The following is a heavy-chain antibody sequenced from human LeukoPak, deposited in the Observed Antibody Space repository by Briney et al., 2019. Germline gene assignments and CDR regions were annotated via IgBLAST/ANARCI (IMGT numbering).Heavy chain of an antibody. CDR3: AKERGGD. CDR2: IHIGDIT. Sequence: GGSLRPSCEASGFTDSPIFMGWVRQAPGKGLEWVSIIHIGDITYYADSVKGRFTISRDKFKNSLYLQMNSLRAEDTAVYYCAKERGGDWGQGTLDTVSS. D-gene: IGHD2-21*01. V-gene: IGHV3-53*01. CDR1: GFTDSPIF. J-gene: IGHJ4*02.